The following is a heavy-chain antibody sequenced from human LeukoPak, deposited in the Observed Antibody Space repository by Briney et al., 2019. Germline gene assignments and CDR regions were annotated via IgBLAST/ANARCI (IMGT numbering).Heavy chain of an antibody. CDR1: GGSFSGYY. V-gene: IGHV4-34*01. CDR2: INDSGST. Sequence: MTSETLSLTCAVYGGSFSGYYWSWIRQPPGKGLEWIGEINDSGSTDYNPSLESRATISVDTAKNQFSLKLSSVTAAHPAVYYCARDDLQLVRRLGGGPEYYYYYYMDVWGKGTTVTVSS. CDR3: ARDDLQLVRRLGGGPEYYYYYYMDV. J-gene: IGHJ6*03. D-gene: IGHD6-13*01.